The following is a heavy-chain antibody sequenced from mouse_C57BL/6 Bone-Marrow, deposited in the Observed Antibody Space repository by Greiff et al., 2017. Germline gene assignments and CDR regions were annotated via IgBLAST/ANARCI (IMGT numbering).Heavy chain of an antibody. V-gene: IGHV1-69*01. Sequence: QVQLQQPGAELVMPGASVKLSCKASGYTFTSYWMHWVKQRPGQGLEWIGEIDPSASYTNYNQKFKGKSTLTVDKSSSTAYMQLSSLTSEGSAVYYCARWEDYYGKIDYGGRGTGTTVTA. J-gene: IGHJ2*03. CDR2: IDPSASYT. D-gene: IGHD2-1*01. CDR3: ARWEDYYGKIDY. CDR1: GYTFTSYW.